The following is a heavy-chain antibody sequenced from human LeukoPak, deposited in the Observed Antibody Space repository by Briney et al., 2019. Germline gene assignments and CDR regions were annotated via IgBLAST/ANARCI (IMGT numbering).Heavy chain of an antibody. CDR1: GYTFTRYY. D-gene: IGHD3-16*01. CDR3: ASFNWGYYYYGMDV. Sequence: GASVKVSCKASGYTFTRYYMHWVRQATGQGLEWMGWMNPNSGNTGYAQKFQGRVTMTRNTSISTAYMELSSLRSEDTAVYYCASFNWGYYYYGMDVWGQGTTVTVSS. V-gene: IGHV1-8*02. CDR2: MNPNSGNT. J-gene: IGHJ6*02.